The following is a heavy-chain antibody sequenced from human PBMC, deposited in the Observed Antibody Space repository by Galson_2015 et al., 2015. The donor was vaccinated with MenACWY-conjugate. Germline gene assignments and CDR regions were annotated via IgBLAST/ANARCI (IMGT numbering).Heavy chain of an antibody. CDR3: AHRRGYFDTSGFHFNHYFDY. V-gene: IGHV2-5*02. CDR1: GFTLRSRGMA. Sequence: PALVKPTQTLTLTCTFSGFTLRSRGMAVGWIRQPPGKALEWLALLFWDGDVRSSPSLKNRLTITTATSKNQVILTMTNMDPVDTATYFCAHRRGYFDTSGFHFNHYFDYWGQGSLVTVSS. D-gene: IGHD3-22*01. J-gene: IGHJ4*02. CDR2: LFWDGDV.